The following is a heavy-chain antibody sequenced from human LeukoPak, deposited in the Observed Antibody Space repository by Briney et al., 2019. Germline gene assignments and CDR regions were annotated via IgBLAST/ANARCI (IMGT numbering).Heavy chain of an antibody. J-gene: IGHJ3*02. CDR1: GFTFSSYE. V-gene: IGHV3-48*03. D-gene: IGHD3-22*01. CDR3: ARAVNGYDSSGPFDI. Sequence: GGSLRLSCAASGFTFSSYEMNWVRQAPGKGLEWVSYISSSGSTIYYADSVKGRFTISRDNSKNTLYLQMNSLRAEDTAVYYCARAVNGYDSSGPFDIWGQGTMVTVSS. CDR2: ISSSGSTI.